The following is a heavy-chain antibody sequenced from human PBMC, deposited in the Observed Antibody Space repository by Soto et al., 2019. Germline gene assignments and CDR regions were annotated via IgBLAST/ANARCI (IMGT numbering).Heavy chain of an antibody. CDR1: GYTFNTYY. Sequence: ASVKISCKPSGYTFNTYYLHWVRQAPGQALEWMGVIHPSGGGTTYAQKFLGRVTVTRDTSTTTVFMELSSLRSDDTAVYYCARGGHIAVVTASFDYWGQGTLVTVSS. V-gene: IGHV1-46*02. CDR2: IHPSGGGT. CDR3: ARGGHIAVVTASFDY. D-gene: IGHD2-21*02. J-gene: IGHJ4*02.